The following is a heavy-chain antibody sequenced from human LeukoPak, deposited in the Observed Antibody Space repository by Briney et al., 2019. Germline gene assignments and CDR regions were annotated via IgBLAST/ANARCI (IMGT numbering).Heavy chain of an antibody. J-gene: IGHJ4*02. Sequence: KPSETLSLTCTVSGGSISSYYWSWIRQPPGKGLEWIGYIYYSGGTNYNPSLKSRVTISVDTSKNQFSLKLSSVTAADTAVYYCAGYDYVWGSHLFDYWGQGTLVTVSS. V-gene: IGHV4-59*08. D-gene: IGHD3-16*01. CDR1: GGSISSYY. CDR3: AGYDYVWGSHLFDY. CDR2: IYYSGGT.